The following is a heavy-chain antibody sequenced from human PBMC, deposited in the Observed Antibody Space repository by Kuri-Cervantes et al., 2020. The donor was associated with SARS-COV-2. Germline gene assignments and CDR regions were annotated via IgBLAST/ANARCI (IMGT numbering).Heavy chain of an antibody. CDR1: GFTFSSYA. J-gene: IGHJ2*01. CDR3: ARDLLGFVRGFDL. Sequence: GESLKISCAASGFTFSSYAMHWVRQAPGKGLEWVAVISYDGSNKYCADSVKGRFTISRDNSKNTLYLQMNSLRAEDTAVYYCARDLLGFVRGFDLWGRGALVTVSS. D-gene: IGHD3-16*01. CDR2: ISYDGSNK. V-gene: IGHV3-30-3*01.